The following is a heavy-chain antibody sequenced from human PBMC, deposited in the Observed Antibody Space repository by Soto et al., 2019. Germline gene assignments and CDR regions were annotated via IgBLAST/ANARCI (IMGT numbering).Heavy chain of an antibody. V-gene: IGHV1-8*02. CDR3: ARGITQGYDY. Sequence: QVQLVQSGAEVEKPGASVKVSCQASGSNFNTYDINWVRQATGQGLEWMGWMSPSSGNTGYAQKFQGRVTMTRDTSVSTAYMELNSLTSDDTAVYYCARGITQGYDYWGQGTPVTVSS. CDR1: GSNFNTYD. J-gene: IGHJ4*02. D-gene: IGHD1-20*01. CDR2: MSPSSGNT.